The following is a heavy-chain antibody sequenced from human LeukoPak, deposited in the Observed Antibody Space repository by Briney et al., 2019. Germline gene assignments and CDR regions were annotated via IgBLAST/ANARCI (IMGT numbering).Heavy chain of an antibody. CDR3: AKRKGERGYSYGEFGY. CDR2: ISWNSGSI. CDR1: GFTFDDYA. V-gene: IGHV3-9*01. D-gene: IGHD5-18*01. Sequence: GGSLRLSCAASGFTFDDYAMHWVRQAPGKGLEWVSGISWNSGSIGYADSVKGRFTISRDNAKNSLYLQMNSLRAEDTALYYCAKRKGERGYSYGEFGYWGQGTLVTVSS. J-gene: IGHJ4*02.